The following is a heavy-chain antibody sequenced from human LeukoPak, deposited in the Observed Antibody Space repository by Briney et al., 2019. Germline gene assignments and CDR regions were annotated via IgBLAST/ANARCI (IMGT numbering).Heavy chain of an antibody. Sequence: SETLSLNCTVSGGTISSHYWSWIRQPPGKGLEWIGYIYYSGSTNYNHSLKSRVTISVDTSKNQFSLKLSSVTAADTGVYYCARARYYDSSGYYYVGWFDPWGQGTLVTVSS. CDR2: IYYSGST. D-gene: IGHD3-22*01. J-gene: IGHJ5*02. V-gene: IGHV4-59*11. CDR3: ARARYYDSSGYYYVGWFDP. CDR1: GGTISSHY.